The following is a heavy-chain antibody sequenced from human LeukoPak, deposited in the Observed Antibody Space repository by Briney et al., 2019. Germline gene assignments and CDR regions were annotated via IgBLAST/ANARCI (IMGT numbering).Heavy chain of an antibody. J-gene: IGHJ4*02. V-gene: IGHV4-30-4*08. D-gene: IGHD6-19*01. CDR3: ASYTGYSSGWYGQD. CDR1: GGAISSGDYY. Sequence: PSETLSLTCTVSGGAISSGDYYWSWIRQPPGEGLEWIGYIYYSGSTYYNPSLKSRVTISVDTSKNQFSLKLSSVTAADTAVYYSASYTGYSSGWYGQDWGQGTLVTVSS. CDR2: IYYSGST.